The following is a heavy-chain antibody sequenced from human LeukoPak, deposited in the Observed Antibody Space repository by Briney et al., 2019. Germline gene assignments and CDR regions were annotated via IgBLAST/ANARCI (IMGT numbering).Heavy chain of an antibody. Sequence: SETLSLTCAVYGESFSGYYWSWIRQPPGKGLEWIGEINHSGSTNYNPSLKSRVTISVDTSKNQFSLKLSSVTAADTAVYYCATGFRYYYDSSGYPNWGQGTLVTVSS. J-gene: IGHJ4*02. D-gene: IGHD3-22*01. CDR2: INHSGST. CDR3: ATGFRYYYDSSGYPN. CDR1: GESFSGYY. V-gene: IGHV4-34*01.